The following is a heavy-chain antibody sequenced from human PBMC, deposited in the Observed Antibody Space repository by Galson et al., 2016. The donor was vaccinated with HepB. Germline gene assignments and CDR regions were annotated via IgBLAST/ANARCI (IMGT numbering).Heavy chain of an antibody. D-gene: IGHD6-19*01. Sequence: SLRLSCAASGFTFSRYGMHWVRQAPGKGLEWVAVIWHDGNNKYYADSVKGRFTIARDNSQSTLYLQMNSLRVEDTALYYCARDLNTAVFNVANFDNWGQGTMVTVSS. CDR3: ARDLNTAVFNVANFDN. J-gene: IGHJ3*02. CDR2: IWHDGNNK. V-gene: IGHV3-33*01. CDR1: GFTFSRYG.